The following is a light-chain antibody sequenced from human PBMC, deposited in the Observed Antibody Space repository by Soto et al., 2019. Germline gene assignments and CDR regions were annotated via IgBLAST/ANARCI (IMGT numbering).Light chain of an antibody. V-gene: IGLV2-18*02. CDR1: SSDVGSYNS. CDR3: SSYTHSTTLV. J-gene: IGLJ2*01. CDR2: DVS. Sequence: QSALTQPPSVSGSPGQSVTISCTGTSSDVGSYNSVSWYQQPPGTAPKLMIYDVSNRPSGVPDRFSWSKSGNTASLTISGLQAEDEADYYCSSYTHSTTLVFGGGTKLTVL.